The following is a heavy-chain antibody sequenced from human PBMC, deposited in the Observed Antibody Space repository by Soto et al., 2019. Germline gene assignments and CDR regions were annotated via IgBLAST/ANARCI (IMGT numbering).Heavy chain of an antibody. D-gene: IGHD3-10*01. Sequence: GGSLRLSCAASGFTFSSYGMHWVRQAPGKGLEWVAVISYDGSNKYYADSVKGRFTISRDNSKNTLYLQMNSLRAEDTAVYYCATNLRGVILFDYWGQGTLVTVSS. CDR2: ISYDGSNK. V-gene: IGHV3-30*03. CDR1: GFTFSSYG. J-gene: IGHJ4*02. CDR3: ATNLRGVILFDY.